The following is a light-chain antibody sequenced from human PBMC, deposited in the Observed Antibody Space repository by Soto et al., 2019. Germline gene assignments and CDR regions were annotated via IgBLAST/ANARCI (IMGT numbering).Light chain of an antibody. CDR3: MQALQTPAT. CDR1: QSLLHSNGYNY. V-gene: IGKV2-28*01. CDR2: LGS. Sequence: DLVMTQSPLSLPVPPGEPASISCRSSQSLLHSNGYNYLDWYLQKPGQSPQLLIYLGSNRASGVPDRFSGSGSGTDFTLKISRVEAEDVGVYYCMQALQTPATFGQGTKVEIK. J-gene: IGKJ1*01.